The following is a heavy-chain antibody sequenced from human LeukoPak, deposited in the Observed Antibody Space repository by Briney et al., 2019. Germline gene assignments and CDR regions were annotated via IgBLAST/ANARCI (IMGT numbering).Heavy chain of an antibody. CDR1: GGSISSSSYY. V-gene: IGHV4-39*01. J-gene: IGHJ4*02. Sequence: PSETLSLTCTVSGGSISSSSYYWGWIRQPPGKGLEWIGSIYYSGSTYYNPSLKSRVTISVDTSKNQFSLKLSSVTAADTAVYYCARLYRGRSKALSDYWGQGTLVTVSS. D-gene: IGHD2/OR15-2a*01. CDR3: ARLYRGRSKALSDY. CDR2: IYYSGST.